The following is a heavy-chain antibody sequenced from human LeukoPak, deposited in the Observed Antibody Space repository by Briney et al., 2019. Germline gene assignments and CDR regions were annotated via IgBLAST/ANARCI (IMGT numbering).Heavy chain of an antibody. J-gene: IGHJ6*03. D-gene: IGHD2-21*02. CDR3: ARDVYCGGDCFLYYYYMDV. CDR1: GGTFSSYA. Sequence: GASVKVSCKASGGTFSSYAISWVRQVPGQGLEWMGGIIPIFGTANYAQKFQGRVTITADKSTSTAYMELSSLRSEDTAVYYCARDVYCGGDCFLYYYYMDVWGKGTTVTISS. CDR2: IIPIFGTA. V-gene: IGHV1-69*06.